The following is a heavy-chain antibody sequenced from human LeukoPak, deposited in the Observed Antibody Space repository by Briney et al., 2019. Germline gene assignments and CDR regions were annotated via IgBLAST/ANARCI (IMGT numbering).Heavy chain of an antibody. CDR1: GGSISSSSYY. CDR2: IYTSGST. Sequence: PSETLSLTCTVSGGSISSSSYYWGWIRQPPGKGLEWIGRIYTSGSTNYNPSLKSRVTISVDTSKNQFSLKLSSVAAADTALYYCARGNPSLYSSGWYPFDYWGQGTLVTVSS. D-gene: IGHD6-19*01. V-gene: IGHV4-61*02. J-gene: IGHJ4*02. CDR3: ARGNPSLYSSGWYPFDY.